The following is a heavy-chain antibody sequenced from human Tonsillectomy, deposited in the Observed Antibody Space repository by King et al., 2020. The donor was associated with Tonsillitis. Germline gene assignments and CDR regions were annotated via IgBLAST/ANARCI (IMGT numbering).Heavy chain of an antibody. CDR2: INPHSGVT. D-gene: IGHD3-3*01. J-gene: IGHJ4*02. Sequence: VQSGAEVKKPGPSVTVSCKASGYTFTGYYMHWVRQAPGQGPEWMGWINPHSGVTKYAQKFQGRVTMTRDTSISTAYMELSRLISDDTAVYYCARALSIFGIGIHPDSWGQGTLVSVSS. V-gene: IGHV1-2*02. CDR3: ARALSIFGIGIHPDS. CDR1: GYTFTGYY.